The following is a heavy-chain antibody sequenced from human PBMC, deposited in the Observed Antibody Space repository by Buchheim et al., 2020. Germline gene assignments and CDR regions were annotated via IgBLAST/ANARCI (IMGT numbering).Heavy chain of an antibody. V-gene: IGHV3-33*01. CDR3: ARDRGGYYYDSSGYLV. CDR1: GFTFSSYG. Sequence: QVQLVESGGGVVQPGRSLRLSCAASGFTFSSYGMHWVRQAPGKGLEWVAVIWYDGSNKYYADSVKGRFTISSDNSKTTLYLQMNSLRAEDTAVYYCARDRGGYYYDSSGYLVWGQGTL. D-gene: IGHD3-22*01. CDR2: IWYDGSNK. J-gene: IGHJ4*02.